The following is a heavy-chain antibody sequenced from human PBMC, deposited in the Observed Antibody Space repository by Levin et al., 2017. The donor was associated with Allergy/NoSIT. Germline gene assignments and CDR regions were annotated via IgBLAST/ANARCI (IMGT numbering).Heavy chain of an antibody. CDR2: ISGSGGST. D-gene: IGHD6-6*01. CDR3: AKDLGYSSSPSYFDY. Sequence: GGSLRLSCAASGFTFSSYAMSWVRQAPGRGLEWVSVISGSGGSTYYADSVKGRFTISRDNSKNTLYLQMNSLRAEDTAVYYCAKDLGYSSSPSYFDYWGQGTLVTVSS. V-gene: IGHV3-23*01. J-gene: IGHJ4*02. CDR1: GFTFSSYA.